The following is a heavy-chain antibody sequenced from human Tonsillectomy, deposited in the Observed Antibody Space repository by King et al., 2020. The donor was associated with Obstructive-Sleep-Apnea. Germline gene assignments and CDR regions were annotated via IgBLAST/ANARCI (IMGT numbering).Heavy chain of an antibody. CDR2: INHSGST. V-gene: IGHV4-34*01. CDR1: GGSFSDYY. Sequence: VQLQQWGAGLLKPSETLSLTCAVYGGSFSDYYWSWIRQPPGKGLEWIGEINHSGSTNYNPSLKSRLTISVDTSTSQFSLNLRSVTAADTAVYYCARGSGAASVNWFDPWGQGALVTVSS. J-gene: IGHJ5*02. CDR3: ARGSGAASVNWFDP. D-gene: IGHD6-13*01.